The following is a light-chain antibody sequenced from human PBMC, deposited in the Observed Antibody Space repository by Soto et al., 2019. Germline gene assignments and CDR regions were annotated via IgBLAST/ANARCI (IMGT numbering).Light chain of an antibody. CDR2: GAS. J-gene: IGKJ2*01. V-gene: IGKV3-15*01. CDR1: QSVSRN. CDR3: QHYNNRPPMYT. Sequence: EIVMTQSPATLSVSPGERATLSCRASQSVSRNLAWFQQRPGQPPRLLIYGASTRATGTPARFSGSGSGTQFTLTVSSLQSEDFAVYYCQHYNNRPPMYTFGQGTKLEIK.